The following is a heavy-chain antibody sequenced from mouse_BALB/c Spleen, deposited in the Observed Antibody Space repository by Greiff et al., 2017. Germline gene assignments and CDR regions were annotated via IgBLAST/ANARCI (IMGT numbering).Heavy chain of an antibody. CDR2: INPNNGGT. D-gene: IGHD1-2*01. Sequence: VHVKQSGPELVKPGASVKISCKTSGYTFTEYTMHWVKQSHGKSLEWIGGINPNNGGTSYNQKFKGKATLTVDKSSSTAYMELRSLTSEDSAVYYCANHYYGYGVWYFDVWGAGTTVTVSS. J-gene: IGHJ1*01. CDR1: GYTFTEYT. V-gene: IGHV1-18*01. CDR3: ANHYYGYGVWYFDV.